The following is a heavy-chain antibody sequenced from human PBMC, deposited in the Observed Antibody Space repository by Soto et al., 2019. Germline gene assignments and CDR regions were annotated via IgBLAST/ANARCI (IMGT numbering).Heavy chain of an antibody. CDR1: GQSFSGHS. Sequence: QVQLQQWGAGLVKPSETLSLSCAVYGQSFSGHSWAWIRQPPGKGLEWIGEINESGSTYYNPSLKSRVNISTDTSKNQFSLKPSSVSAADTAAYFCARGSGIVALPGELEDVKYDYWGQGTLVNVSS. V-gene: IGHV4-34*01. CDR3: ARGSGIVALPGELEDVKYDY. CDR2: INESGST. D-gene: IGHD1-1*01. J-gene: IGHJ4*02.